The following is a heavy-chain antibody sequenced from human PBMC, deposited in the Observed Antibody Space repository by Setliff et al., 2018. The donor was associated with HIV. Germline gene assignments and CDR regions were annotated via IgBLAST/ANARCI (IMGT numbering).Heavy chain of an antibody. CDR1: GFSFSNYA. D-gene: IGHD3-16*01. J-gene: IGHJ5*01. Sequence: GGSLRLSCSASGFSFSNYAMHWVRQAPGKGLEWVSFINTDGSSATYADSVKGRFTNSRDNAKNTLYLQMDSLRAEDTAVYYCARGGANPSWFDSWGQGTLVTVSS. V-gene: IGHV3-74*03. CDR2: INTDGSSA. CDR3: ARGGANPSWFDS.